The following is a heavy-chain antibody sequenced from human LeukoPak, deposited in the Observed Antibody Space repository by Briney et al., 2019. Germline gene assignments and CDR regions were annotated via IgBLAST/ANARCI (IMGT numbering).Heavy chain of an antibody. J-gene: IGHJ4*02. D-gene: IGHD6-19*01. CDR1: GGSISSSSYY. V-gene: IGHV4-39*07. Sequence: SETLSLTCTVSGGSISSSSYYWGWIRQPPGKGLEWIGSIYYSGSTYYNPSLKSRVTISVDTSKNQFSLKLSSVTAADTAVYYCVWLVRGAWDYWGQGTLVTVSS. CDR2: IYYSGST. CDR3: VWLVRGAWDY.